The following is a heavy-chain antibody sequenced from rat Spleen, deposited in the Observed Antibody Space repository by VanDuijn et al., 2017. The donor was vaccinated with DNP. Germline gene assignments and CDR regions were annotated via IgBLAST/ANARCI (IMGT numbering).Heavy chain of an antibody. CDR3: ARRGTIAATPSYYFDY. Sequence: EVQLQESGPGLVKPSQSLSLTCSVTGYSITSSYRWNWIRKFPGNKLEWMGYINSAGSTNYNPSLKSRISITRDTSKNQFFLQVNSVTTEDTATYYCARRGTIAATPSYYFDYWGQGVMVTVSS. V-gene: IGHV3-3*01. D-gene: IGHD1-2*01. CDR2: INSAGST. CDR1: GYSITSSYR. J-gene: IGHJ2*01.